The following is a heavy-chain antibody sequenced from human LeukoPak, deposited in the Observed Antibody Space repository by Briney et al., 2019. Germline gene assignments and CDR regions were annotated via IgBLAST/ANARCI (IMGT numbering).Heavy chain of an antibody. J-gene: IGHJ6*02. CDR1: GFTFDDYA. V-gene: IGHV3-9*01. Sequence: PGRSLRLSCAASGFTFDDYAMHWVRQAPGKGLEWVSGISWNSGSIGYADSVKGRFTISRDNAKNSLYLQMNSLRAEDTAVYYCARDLRYYYDSSGYYYGMDVWGQGTTVTVSS. CDR2: ISWNSGSI. CDR3: ARDLRYYYDSSGYYYGMDV. D-gene: IGHD3-22*01.